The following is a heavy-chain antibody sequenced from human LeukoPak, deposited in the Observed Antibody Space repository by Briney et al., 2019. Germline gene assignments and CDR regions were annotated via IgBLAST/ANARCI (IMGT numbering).Heavy chain of an antibody. CDR3: ARGHYDVLAASYKWTPDY. D-gene: IGHD3-9*01. Sequence: PGGSLRLSCAASGFTFNTFNMNWVRQAPGKGLEWVSSITSGGDYIYYADSVKGRFTTSRNNAKNSLSLQLNSLRVEDTAVYYCARGHYDVLAASYKWTPDYWGQGTLVTVSS. J-gene: IGHJ4*02. CDR1: GFTFNTFN. V-gene: IGHV3-21*01. CDR2: ITSGGDYI.